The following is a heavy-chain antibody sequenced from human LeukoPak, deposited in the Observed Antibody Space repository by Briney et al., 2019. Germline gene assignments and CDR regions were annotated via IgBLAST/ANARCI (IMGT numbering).Heavy chain of an antibody. CDR1: GFTFSSYE. CDR3: ARDRYSSSWYYYYMDV. V-gene: IGHV3-48*03. J-gene: IGHJ6*03. D-gene: IGHD6-13*01. Sequence: GGSLRLSCAASGFTFSSYEMNWVRQAPGKGLEWVSYISSSSSTIYYADSVKGRFTISRDNAKNSLYLQMNSLRAEDTAVYYCARDRYSSSWYYYYMDVWGKGTTVTVSS. CDR2: ISSSSSTI.